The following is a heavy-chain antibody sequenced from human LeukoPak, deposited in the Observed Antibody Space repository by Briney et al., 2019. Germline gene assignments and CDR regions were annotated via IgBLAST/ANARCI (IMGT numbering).Heavy chain of an antibody. V-gene: IGHV3-23*01. CDR2: ISGSDGTT. CDR3: VRMRGTYTSVLRLFDC. CDR1: GFRFSDYA. J-gene: IGHJ4*02. D-gene: IGHD2-15*01. Sequence: GGSLRLTCAASGFRFSDYAMSWVRQAPEKGPEWVSAISGSDGTTLYADSVKGRFSISRDNSKNTLYLQMNSLRGDDTALYYCVRMRGTYTSVLRLFDCWGQGTLVTVSS.